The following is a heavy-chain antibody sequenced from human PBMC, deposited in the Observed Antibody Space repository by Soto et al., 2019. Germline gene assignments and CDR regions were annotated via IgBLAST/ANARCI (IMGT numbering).Heavy chain of an antibody. CDR1: GFTVSSNY. Sequence: PGGSLRLSCAASGFTVSSNYMSWVRQAPGKGLEWVSVIYSGGSTYYADSVKGRFTISRDNSKNTLYLRMNSLRAEDTAVYYCARDRYSSGWYNMAAYYYGMDVWGQGTTVTVSS. V-gene: IGHV3-53*01. CDR3: ARDRYSSGWYNMAAYYYGMDV. D-gene: IGHD6-19*01. J-gene: IGHJ6*02. CDR2: IYSGGST.